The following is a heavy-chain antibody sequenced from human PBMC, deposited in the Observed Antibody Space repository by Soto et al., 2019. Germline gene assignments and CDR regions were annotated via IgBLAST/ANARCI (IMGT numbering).Heavy chain of an antibody. Sequence: GGSLRLSCAASGFPFGSHAMSWVRQAPGKGLEWVSLVSGNGGTTNYADSVKGRFTISRDNSQKTLYLQMNSLRAADTAVYYCARGVEMATITSGYFDYWGQGTLVTVSS. CDR2: VSGNGGTT. D-gene: IGHD5-12*01. J-gene: IGHJ4*02. V-gene: IGHV3-23*01. CDR3: ARGVEMATITSGYFDY. CDR1: GFPFGSHA.